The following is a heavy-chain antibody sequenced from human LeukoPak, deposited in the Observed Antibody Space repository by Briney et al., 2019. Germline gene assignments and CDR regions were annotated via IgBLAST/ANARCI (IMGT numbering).Heavy chain of an antibody. CDR2: INPSGGST. V-gene: IGHV1-46*01. CDR1: GYTVTSYY. Sequence: ASVKVSCKASGYTVTSYYMHWVRQAPGQGLEWMGIINPSGGSTSYAQKFQGRVTMTRDTSTSTVYMELSSLRSEDTAVYYCARVGHYYDSSGFISYYYGMDVWGQGTTVTVSS. CDR3: ARVGHYYDSSGFISYYYGMDV. J-gene: IGHJ6*02. D-gene: IGHD3-22*01.